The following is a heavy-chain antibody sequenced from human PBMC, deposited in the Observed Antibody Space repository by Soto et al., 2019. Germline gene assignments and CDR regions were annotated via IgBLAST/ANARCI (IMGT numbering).Heavy chain of an antibody. Sequence: ASVKVSCKASGYTFTSYGISWVRQAPGQGLEWMGWISAYNGNTNYAQKLQGRVTMTTDTSTSTAYMELSSLRSEDTAVYYCARDLNYDFWSCYYTGGIGLVNYYYYMDVWGKGTTVTVSS. CDR2: ISAYNGNT. D-gene: IGHD3-3*01. CDR3: ARDLNYDFWSCYYTGGIGLVNYYYYMDV. J-gene: IGHJ6*03. V-gene: IGHV1-18*01. CDR1: GYTFTSYG.